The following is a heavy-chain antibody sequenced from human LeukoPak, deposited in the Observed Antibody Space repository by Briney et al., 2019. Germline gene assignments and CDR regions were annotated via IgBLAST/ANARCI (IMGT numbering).Heavy chain of an antibody. D-gene: IGHD6-6*01. J-gene: IGHJ6*03. CDR1: GYTFTSYY. V-gene: IGHV1-46*01. CDR2: INPSGGST. Sequence: ASVKVSCKASGYTFTSYYMHWVRQAPGQGPEWMGIINPSGGSTSYAQKVQGRVTMTRDTSTSTVYMELSSLRSEDTAVYYCARDLSRRGLYSSSSDYYYMDVWGKGTTVTVSS. CDR3: ARDLSRRGLYSSSSDYYYMDV.